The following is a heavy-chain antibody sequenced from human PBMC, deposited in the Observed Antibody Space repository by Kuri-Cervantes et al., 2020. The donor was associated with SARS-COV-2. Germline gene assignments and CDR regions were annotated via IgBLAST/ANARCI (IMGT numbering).Heavy chain of an antibody. CDR2: IIPIFGTA. Sequence: SVKVSCKASGGTFSSYAISWVRQAPGQGLEWMGGIIPIFGTANYAQKFQGRVTITADESTSTAYMELSSLRSEDTAAYYCAGAYYYDSSVYYPGDYWGQGALVTVSS. CDR1: GGTFSSYA. CDR3: AGAYYYDSSVYYPGDY. V-gene: IGHV1-69*13. D-gene: IGHD3-22*01. J-gene: IGHJ4*02.